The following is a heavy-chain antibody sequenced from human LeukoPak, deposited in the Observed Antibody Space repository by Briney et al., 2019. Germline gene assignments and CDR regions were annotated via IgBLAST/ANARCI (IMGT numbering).Heavy chain of an antibody. J-gene: IGHJ6*03. V-gene: IGHV1-69*05. Sequence: GASVKVSCKASGGTFSSYAISWVRQAPGQGLEWMGGIIPIFGTANYAQKFQGRVTITTDESTSTAYMELSSLRSEDTAVYYCARAVTTLNYYYYYMDVWGKGTTVTVSS. CDR1: GGTFSSYA. CDR2: IIPIFGTA. CDR3: ARAVTTLNYYYYYMDV. D-gene: IGHD4-17*01.